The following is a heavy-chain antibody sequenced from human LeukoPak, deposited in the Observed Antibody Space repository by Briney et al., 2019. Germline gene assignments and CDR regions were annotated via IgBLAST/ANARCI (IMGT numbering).Heavy chain of an antibody. CDR2: INGDGSIT. D-gene: IGHD2-8*02. Sequence: GGSLRLSCAASGFSFSTYWMHWVRQAPGKGLVWVSRINGDGSITTYAGSVKGRFTISRDNAKNSLYLQMNSLRAEDTAVYYCARAGGFLMDVWGKGTTVTVSS. V-gene: IGHV3-74*01. CDR1: GFSFSTYW. J-gene: IGHJ6*04. CDR3: ARAGGFLMDV.